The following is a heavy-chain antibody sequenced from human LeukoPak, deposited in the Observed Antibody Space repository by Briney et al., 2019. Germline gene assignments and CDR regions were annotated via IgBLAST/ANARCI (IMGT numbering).Heavy chain of an antibody. V-gene: IGHV3-7*01. J-gene: IGHJ6*04. CDR1: VFTSSAFW. CDR2: IKKDGSER. CDR3: ATFAGVVPGGLLL. Sequence: SLRLSSVASVFTSSAFWMSGVPRPPQARLEWVANIKKDGSEREYVDSVKGRFSILRDNAKKSVFLQMNSLRAEDTAVYYCATFAGVVPGGLLLWGKGTTVIVSS. D-gene: IGHD2-2*01.